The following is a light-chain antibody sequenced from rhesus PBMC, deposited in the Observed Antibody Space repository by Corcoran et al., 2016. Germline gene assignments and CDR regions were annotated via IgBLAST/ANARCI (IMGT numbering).Light chain of an antibody. CDR2: DVS. V-gene: IGKV1-36*01. CDR3: LQYSSKPFI. Sequence: DIQMTQSPSSLSASVGDRVTITCRASQGISSYFSWYQQKPGKPPKRLGYDVSGLESGVPSRVSGSGSGTEFTLTISGRQPEDFASYYCLQYSSKPFIFGPGTKLDIK. J-gene: IGKJ3*01. CDR1: QGISSY.